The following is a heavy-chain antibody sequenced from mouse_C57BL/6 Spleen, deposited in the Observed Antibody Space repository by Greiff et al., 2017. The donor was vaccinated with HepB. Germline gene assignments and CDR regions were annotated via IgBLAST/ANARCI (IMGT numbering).Heavy chain of an antibody. CDR2: IYPGSGST. D-gene: IGHD2-2*01. CDR3: ARSRAIYYGSPMDY. J-gene: IGHJ4*01. CDR1: GYTFTSYW. V-gene: IGHV1-55*01. Sequence: VQLQQSGAELVKPGASVKMSCKASGYTFTSYWITWVKQRPGQGLEWIGDIYPGSGSTNYNEKFKSKATLTVDTSSSTAYMQLSSLTSEDSAVYYCARSRAIYYGSPMDYWGQGTSVTVSS.